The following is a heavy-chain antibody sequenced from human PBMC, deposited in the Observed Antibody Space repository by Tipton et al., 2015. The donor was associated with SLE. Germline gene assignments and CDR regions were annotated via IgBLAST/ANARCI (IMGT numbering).Heavy chain of an antibody. CDR2: ISGSGGST. J-gene: IGHJ4*02. CDR3: ARGAGGDTADFDY. V-gene: IGHV3-23*01. D-gene: IGHD5-18*01. Sequence: SLKLSCAASGFTFSSYAMSWVRQAPGKGLEWVSAISGSGGSTYYADSVKGRFTISRDNAKNSLYLQMNSLRAEDTAVDYCARGAGGDTADFDYWGQGTLVTVSS. CDR1: GFTFSSYA.